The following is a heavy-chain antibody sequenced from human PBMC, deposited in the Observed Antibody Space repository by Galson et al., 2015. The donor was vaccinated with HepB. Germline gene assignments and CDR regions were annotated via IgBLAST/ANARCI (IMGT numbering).Heavy chain of an antibody. J-gene: IGHJ5*02. V-gene: IGHV1-2*04. D-gene: IGHD6-13*01. CDR1: GYTFTGYY. CDR3: ARGSSSWYMGWFDP. Sequence: SVKVSCKASGYTFTGYYMHWVRQAPGQGLEWMGWISPNSGGTNYAQKFQGWVTMTRDTSISTAYMELSRLRSDDTAVYYCARGSSSWYMGWFDPWGQGTLVTVSS. CDR2: ISPNSGGT.